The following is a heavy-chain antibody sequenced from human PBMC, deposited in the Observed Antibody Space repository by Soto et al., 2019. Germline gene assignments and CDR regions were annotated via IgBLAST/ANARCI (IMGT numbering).Heavy chain of an antibody. V-gene: IGHV1-2*02. CDR2: INPNSGGT. J-gene: IGHJ5*02. CDR3: ARYYSSSSFWFDP. CDR1: GYTFTRYY. Sequence: SVNVCCNSSGYTFTRYYMHWVRQAPGQGLEWMGWINPNSGGTNYAQKFQGRVTMTRDTSISTAYMELSRLRSDDTAVYYWARYYSSSSFWFDPWGQGTLVTVSS. D-gene: IGHD6-6*01.